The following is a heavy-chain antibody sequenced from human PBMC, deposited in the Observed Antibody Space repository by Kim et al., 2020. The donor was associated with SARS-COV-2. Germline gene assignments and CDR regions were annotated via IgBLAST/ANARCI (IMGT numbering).Heavy chain of an antibody. Sequence: SVKVSCKASGGTFSGYAISWVRQAPGQGLEWMGGIIPIFGTANYAQKFQGRVTITADESTSTAYMELSSLRSEDTAVYYCAGLWFRELFPGYYYMDVWGKGTTVTVSS. CDR2: IIPIFGTA. V-gene: IGHV1-69*13. D-gene: IGHD3-10*01. J-gene: IGHJ6*03. CDR3: AGLWFRELFPGYYYMDV. CDR1: GGTFSGYA.